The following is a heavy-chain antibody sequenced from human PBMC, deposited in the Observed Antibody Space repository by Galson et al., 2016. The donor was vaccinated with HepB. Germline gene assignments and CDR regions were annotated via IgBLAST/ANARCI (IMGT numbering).Heavy chain of an antibody. D-gene: IGHD1/OR15-1a*01. CDR2: TYYRSKWYH. J-gene: IGHJ6*02. Sequence: CAISGDSVSSNSAAWNWFRQSPSRGLECLGRTYYRSKWYHDYAPSAKSRITINPDTSKNQFSLQLSSVTPEDSAVYFCARGNYGTDVYYYYGLDVWGQGTTVTVSS. V-gene: IGHV6-1*01. CDR3: ARGNYGTDVYYYYGLDV. CDR1: GDSVSSNSAA.